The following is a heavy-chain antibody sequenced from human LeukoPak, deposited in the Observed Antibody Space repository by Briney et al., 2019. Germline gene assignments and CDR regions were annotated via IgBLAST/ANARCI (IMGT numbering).Heavy chain of an antibody. CDR2: INPNSGGT. J-gene: IGHJ4*02. Sequence: EASVTVSCKASGYTFTGYYMHWVRQAPGQGLEWMGWINPNSGGTNYAQKFQGWVTMTRDTSISTAYMELSRLRSDDTAVYYCARSGSYQPLFDYWGQGTLVTVSS. CDR3: ARSGSYQPLFDY. D-gene: IGHD3-16*02. CDR1: GYTFTGYY. V-gene: IGHV1-2*04.